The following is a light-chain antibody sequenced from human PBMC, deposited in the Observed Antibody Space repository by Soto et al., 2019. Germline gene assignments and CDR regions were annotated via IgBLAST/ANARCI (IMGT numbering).Light chain of an antibody. Sequence: EIVLTQSPGTLSLSPGERATLSCRASQSVSSSHLAWYQQKPGQAPRLPIYGASSSATGIPDRFSCSGSGTDFTLTISRLEPEDFAVYYWQQYGSSSYTFGQGTELEIK. V-gene: IGKV3-20*01. J-gene: IGKJ2*01. CDR2: GAS. CDR1: QSVSSSH. CDR3: QQYGSSSYT.